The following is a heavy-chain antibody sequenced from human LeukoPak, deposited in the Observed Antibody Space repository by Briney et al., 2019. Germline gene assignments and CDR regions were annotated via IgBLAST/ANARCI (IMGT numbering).Heavy chain of an antibody. CDR2: IYYSGST. J-gene: IGHJ5*02. V-gene: IGHV4-39*01. D-gene: IGHD1-26*01. CDR3: ARGGQARWELQGWFDP. Sequence: ASETLSLTCTVSGGSISSSSYSWGWIRQPPGKGLEWIGSIYYSGSTYYNPSLKSRVTISVDTSKNQFSLKLSSVTAADTAVYYCARGGQARWELQGWFDPWGQGTLVTVSS. CDR1: GGSISSSSYS.